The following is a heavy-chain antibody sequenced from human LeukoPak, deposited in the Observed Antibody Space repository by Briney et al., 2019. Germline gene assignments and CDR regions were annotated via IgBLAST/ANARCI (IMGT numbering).Heavy chain of an antibody. CDR2: ISYDGSNK. D-gene: IGHD6-19*01. V-gene: IGHV3-30-3*01. CDR3: ARERGYSSGCTFDY. Sequence: PGGSLRLSCAASGFTFSSYAMHWVRQAPGKVLEWVAVISYDGSNKYYADSVKGRFTISRDNSKNTLYLQMNSLRAEDTAVYYCARERGYSSGCTFDYWGQGTLVTVSS. CDR1: GFTFSSYA. J-gene: IGHJ4*02.